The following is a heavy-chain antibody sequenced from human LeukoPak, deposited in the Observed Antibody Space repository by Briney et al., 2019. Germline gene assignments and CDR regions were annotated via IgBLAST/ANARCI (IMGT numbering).Heavy chain of an antibody. D-gene: IGHD3-22*01. CDR2: IGKNQ. V-gene: IGHV3-23*01. CDR1: RFSLGNFV. Sequence: GGSLRLSCAPSRFSLGNFVMSWVRQAPGKGLEWVATIGKNQYYADSVKGRFTISRDDSKSTLYLQMNSLRAEDTAVYHCVTFYYDSSGSYVHYWGQGTLVTVSS. CDR3: VTFYYDSSGSYVHY. J-gene: IGHJ4*02.